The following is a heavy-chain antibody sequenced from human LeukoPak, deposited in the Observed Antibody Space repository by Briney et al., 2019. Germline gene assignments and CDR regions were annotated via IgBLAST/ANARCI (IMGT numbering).Heavy chain of an antibody. D-gene: IGHD1-26*01. V-gene: IGHV1-3*01. CDR3: ARDGLSGSYYDY. J-gene: IGHJ4*02. CDR1: GYTFITYA. CDR2: INAGNGNT. Sequence: ASVKVSCKASGYTFITYAMNWVRQAPGQRLEWMGWINAGNGNTKYSQKFQGRVTITRDTSASTVYMELSRLRSEDTAVYYCARDGLSGSYYDYWGQGTLVTVSS.